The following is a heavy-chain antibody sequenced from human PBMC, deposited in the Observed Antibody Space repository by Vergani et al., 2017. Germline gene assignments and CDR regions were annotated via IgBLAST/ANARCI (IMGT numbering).Heavy chain of an antibody. V-gene: IGHV4-39*01. Sequence: QLHLQESGPGLVKPLETLFLTCTVSGGPITSCRFYWGWIRPPPVKGLEWIGNIYYSGGAYYNPSLKGRVTISVGTSKTQFSLEVTSVTAADTAISFCAHTESFIIRYFSWALWGQGTLVTVSS. D-gene: IGHD3-9*01. CDR2: IYYSGGA. J-gene: IGHJ4*02. CDR1: GGPITSCRFY. CDR3: AHTESFIIRYFSWAL.